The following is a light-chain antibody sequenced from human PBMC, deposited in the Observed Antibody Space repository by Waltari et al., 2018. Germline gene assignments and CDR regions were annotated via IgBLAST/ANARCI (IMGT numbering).Light chain of an antibody. CDR1: QSVGTW. CDR3: LQYSSFST. J-gene: IGKJ2*01. V-gene: IGKV1-5*03. CDR2: MAS. Sequence: DIQMTQSPSTLSASVGDRVTISCRASQSVGTWLAWYQQKPGKAPKLLIYMASSLESGVPSRFSRSGSVTEFTLTISSLQPDDFATYSCLQYSSFSTFGQGTKLDI.